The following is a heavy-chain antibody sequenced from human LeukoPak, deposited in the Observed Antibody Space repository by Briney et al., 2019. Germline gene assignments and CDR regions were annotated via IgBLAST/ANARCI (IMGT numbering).Heavy chain of an antibody. CDR3: AKGRSNYYGMDV. Sequence: SETLSLTCSVSDGSINSYYWNWIRRPPGKGLEWIGYIYYNGNTNFSPSLKSRVTMSVDTSKNLFSLKVSSVTAADTAVYYCAKGRSNYYGMDVWGQGTTVTVSS. D-gene: IGHD1-26*01. J-gene: IGHJ6*02. CDR2: IYYNGNT. CDR1: DGSINSYY. V-gene: IGHV4-59*01.